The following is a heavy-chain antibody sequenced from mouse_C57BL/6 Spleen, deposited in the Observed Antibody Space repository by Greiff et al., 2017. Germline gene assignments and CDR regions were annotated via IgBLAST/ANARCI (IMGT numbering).Heavy chain of an antibody. V-gene: IGHV3-8*01. CDR2: ISYSGST. CDR1: GYSITSDY. Sequence: EVQLVASGPGLAKPSQTLSLTCSVSGYSITSDYWNWIRKFPGNKLEYIGYISYSGSTYYNPSLKSRISITRDTSKNPYYLQLKSVTTEDTATYYCARWAYPYYFDYWGQGTTLTVSS. CDR3: ARWAYPYYFDY. J-gene: IGHJ2*01. D-gene: IGHD2-10*01.